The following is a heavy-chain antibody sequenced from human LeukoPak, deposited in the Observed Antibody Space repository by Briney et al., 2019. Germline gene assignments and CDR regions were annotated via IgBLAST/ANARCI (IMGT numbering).Heavy chain of an antibody. Sequence: SETLSLTCVVSGASISSGGYSWSWIRQPPGKGLEWIGYIYHSGSTYYNPSLKSRVTISVDRSKNQFSLKLSSVTAADTAVYYCARSTIFGVGGNAFDIWGQGTMVTVSS. J-gene: IGHJ3*02. CDR2: IYHSGST. CDR1: GASISSGGYS. CDR3: ARSTIFGVGGNAFDI. V-gene: IGHV4-30-2*01. D-gene: IGHD3-3*01.